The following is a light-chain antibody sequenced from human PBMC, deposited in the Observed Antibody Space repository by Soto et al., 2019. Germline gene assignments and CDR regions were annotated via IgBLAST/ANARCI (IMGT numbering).Light chain of an antibody. J-gene: IGLJ1*01. CDR1: SSDVGSFNL. Sequence: QSALTQPASVSGSPGQSITISCTGTSSDVGSFNLVSWYQQHPGTAPKLMIYEVSERPSGVSNRFSGSKSVNTASLTISGLQAEDEADYYCCSYAGSSTFVFGTGTKLTVL. CDR3: CSYAGSSTFV. CDR2: EVS. V-gene: IGLV2-23*02.